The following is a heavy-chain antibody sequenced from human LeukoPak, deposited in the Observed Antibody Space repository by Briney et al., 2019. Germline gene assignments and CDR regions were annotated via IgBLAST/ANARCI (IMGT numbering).Heavy chain of an antibody. Sequence: PSETLSLTCTVSGGSISSYYWSWIRQPPGKGLEWIGYIYYSGSTNYNPSLTSRVTISVDTSKNQFSLKLSSVTAADTAVYYCARESSSWYPYYYGMDVWGQGTTVTVSS. CDR1: GGSISSYY. CDR2: IYYSGST. V-gene: IGHV4-59*01. J-gene: IGHJ6*02. D-gene: IGHD6-13*01. CDR3: ARESSSWYPYYYGMDV.